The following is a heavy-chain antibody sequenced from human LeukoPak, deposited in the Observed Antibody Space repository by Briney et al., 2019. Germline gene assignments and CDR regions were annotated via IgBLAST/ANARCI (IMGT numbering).Heavy chain of an antibody. J-gene: IGHJ4*02. D-gene: IGHD1-26*01. CDR1: GFSLSGHW. Sequence: GGSLGLSCAASGFSLSGHWMNWVRQPPGKGLEWVANIKAGGSEKYYVDSVKGRFTISRDDAKRTVDLQMDNLRAEDTAIYYCAYRNNFEYWGQGALVTVSS. V-gene: IGHV3-7*05. CDR3: AYRNNFEY. CDR2: IKAGGSEK.